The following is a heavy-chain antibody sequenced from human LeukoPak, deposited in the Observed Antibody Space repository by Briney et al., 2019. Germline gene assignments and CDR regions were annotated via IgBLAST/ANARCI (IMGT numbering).Heavy chain of an antibody. Sequence: ASVKVSCKASGYTFTNYGISWVRQAPGQGLEWLGWISVYNGNTNYAQKFQGRVIMTTDTSTSTAYMELRSLTSDDTAVYYCARVVKSPGYSSSWYSYWGQGTLVTVSS. V-gene: IGHV1-18*01. J-gene: IGHJ4*02. CDR3: ARVVKSPGYSSSWYSY. D-gene: IGHD6-13*01. CDR1: GYTFTNYG. CDR2: ISVYNGNT.